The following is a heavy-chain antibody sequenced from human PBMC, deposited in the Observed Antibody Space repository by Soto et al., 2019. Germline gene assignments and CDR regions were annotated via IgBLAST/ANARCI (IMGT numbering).Heavy chain of an antibody. CDR2: INHSGST. CDR1: GGSFSGYY. J-gene: IGHJ4*02. CDR3: ARGRNFGGSSSLFGGDPDIDY. D-gene: IGHD6-6*01. Sequence: SETLSLTCAVYGGSFSGYYWSWIRQPPGKGLEWIGEINHSGSTNYNPSLKSRVTISVDTSKNQFSLKLSSVTAADTAVYYCARGRNFGGSSSLFGGDPDIDYWGQGTLVTVSS. V-gene: IGHV4-34*01.